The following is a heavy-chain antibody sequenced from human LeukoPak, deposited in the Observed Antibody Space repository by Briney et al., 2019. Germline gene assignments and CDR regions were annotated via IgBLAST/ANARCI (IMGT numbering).Heavy chain of an antibody. V-gene: IGHV4-59*01. CDR2: IYYSGST. CDR1: GGSSSSYY. CDR3: AKAKNYYDSSGYGD. Sequence: PSETLSLTCTVSGGSSSSYYWSWIRQPPGKGLEWIGYIYYSGSTNYNPSLKSRVSILVDTSKNQFSLRLSSVTAADTAVYYCAKAKNYYDSSGYGDWGQGTLVTVSS. J-gene: IGHJ4*02. D-gene: IGHD3-22*01.